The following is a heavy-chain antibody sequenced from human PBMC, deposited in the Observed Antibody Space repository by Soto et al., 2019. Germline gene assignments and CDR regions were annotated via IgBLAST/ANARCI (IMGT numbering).Heavy chain of an antibody. CDR2: ISAYNGNT. CDR1: GYTFTSYG. J-gene: IGHJ6*02. CDR3: ARVYLGTPGDYYYYYGMDV. V-gene: IGHV1-18*04. Sequence: ASVKVSCKASGYTFTSYGISWVRQAPGQGLEWMGWISAYNGNTNYAQKLQGRVTMTTDTSTSTAYMELRSLRSDDTAVYYCARVYLGTPGDYYYYYGMDVWGQGTTVTVSS. D-gene: IGHD1-1*01.